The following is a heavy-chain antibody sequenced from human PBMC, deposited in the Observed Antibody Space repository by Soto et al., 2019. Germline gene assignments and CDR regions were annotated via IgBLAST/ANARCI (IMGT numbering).Heavy chain of an antibody. Sequence: SGTLSLTCTVSGGSITSYYWSWIRQPPGKGLEWIGFIYYSGSTSYNPSLKSRVSISVDTSKNQVVLTMTNMNPVDTATYFCARRPPYSNYVDYWGQGALVTVSS. CDR3: ARRPPYSNYVDY. V-gene: IGHV4-59*01. CDR1: GGSITSYY. CDR2: IYYSGST. D-gene: IGHD4-4*01. J-gene: IGHJ4*02.